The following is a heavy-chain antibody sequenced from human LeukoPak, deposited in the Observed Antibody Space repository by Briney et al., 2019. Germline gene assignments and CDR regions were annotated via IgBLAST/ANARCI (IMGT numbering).Heavy chain of an antibody. CDR3: ARYKGLGD. V-gene: IGHV3-11*01. D-gene: IGHD1-1*01. Sequence: GGSLRLSCAASGFTFSNYYMSWIRQAPGKGLEWVSYISPSGTTMFYADSVKGRFTISRDNAKSSLSLQMNSLRAEDSAVYYCARYKGLGDWGQGTLVTVSS. CDR2: ISPSGTTM. J-gene: IGHJ4*02. CDR1: GFTFSNYY.